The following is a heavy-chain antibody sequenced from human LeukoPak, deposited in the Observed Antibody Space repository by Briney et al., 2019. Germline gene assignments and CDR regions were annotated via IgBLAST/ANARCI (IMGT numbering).Heavy chain of an antibody. Sequence: ASVKVSCTASGYTFTNYYIHWVRQAPGQGLECMGIINPSGGSTSYAQKFQGRVTMTRDMSTSTVYMELSSLRSEDTAVYYCARVSDTEYYYYYMDVWGKGTTVTVSS. CDR2: INPSGGST. V-gene: IGHV1-46*01. CDR1: GYTFTNYY. CDR3: ARVSDTEYYYYYMDV. J-gene: IGHJ6*03. D-gene: IGHD2-2*02.